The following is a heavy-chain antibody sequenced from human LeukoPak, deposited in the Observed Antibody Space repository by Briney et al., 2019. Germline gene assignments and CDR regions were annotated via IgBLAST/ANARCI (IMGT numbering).Heavy chain of an antibody. CDR2: ISSDGGST. D-gene: IGHD4-17*01. Sequence: GGSLRLSCSASGFTFSSSPMHWVRQAPGKGLEYVSAISSDGGSTYYADSVKGRFTISRDNSKNTLYLQLSSLRTEDTAVYYWVKDRTTMTSKYFFDYWGQGTLVTDSS. CDR3: VKDRTTMTSKYFFDY. CDR1: GFTFSSSP. V-gene: IGHV3-64D*06. J-gene: IGHJ4*02.